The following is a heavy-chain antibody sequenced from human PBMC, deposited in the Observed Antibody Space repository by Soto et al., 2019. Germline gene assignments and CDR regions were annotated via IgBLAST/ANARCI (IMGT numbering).Heavy chain of an antibody. CDR1: GWSFSGYY. V-gene: IGHV4-34*01. Sequence: SETLSLTYAVYGWSFSGYYWGWIRQPPGKGLEWIGEINHSGSTNYNPSLKSRVTISVDTSKNQFSLKLSSVTAADTAVYYCAREGDGYNRFDYWGQGTLVTVSS. J-gene: IGHJ4*02. CDR2: INHSGST. CDR3: AREGDGYNRFDY. D-gene: IGHD5-12*01.